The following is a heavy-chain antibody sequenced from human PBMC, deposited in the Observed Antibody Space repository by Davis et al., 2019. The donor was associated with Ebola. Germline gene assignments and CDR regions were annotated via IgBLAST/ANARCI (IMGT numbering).Heavy chain of an antibody. CDR3: ARGSDY. V-gene: IGHV3-23*01. CDR1: GFTFSSYA. CDR2: ISGSGGST. J-gene: IGHJ4*02. Sequence: GESLKISCAASGFTFSSYAMSWVRQAPGKGLEWVSAISGSGGSTYYADSVKGRFTISRDNAKNSLYLQMNSLRAEDTAVYYCARGSDYWGQGTLVTVSS.